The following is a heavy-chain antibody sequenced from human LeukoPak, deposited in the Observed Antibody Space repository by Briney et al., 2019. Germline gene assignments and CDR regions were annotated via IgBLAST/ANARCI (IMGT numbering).Heavy chain of an antibody. CDR3: ARSRGNHCSSTSCYSFYYYMDV. CDR2: IIPVFGTA. Sequence: SVKVSCKASGGTFSSYTINWVRQAPGQGLEWMGGIIPVFGTANYVQKFQGRVTITTDESTSTAYMELSSLRSEDTAVYYCARSRGNHCSSTSCYSFYYYMDVWGKGTTVTVSS. V-gene: IGHV1-69*05. J-gene: IGHJ6*03. D-gene: IGHD2-2*01. CDR1: GGTFSSYT.